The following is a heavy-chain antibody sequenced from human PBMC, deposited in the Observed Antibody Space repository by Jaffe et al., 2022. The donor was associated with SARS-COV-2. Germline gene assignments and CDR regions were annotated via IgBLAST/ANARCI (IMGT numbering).Heavy chain of an antibody. V-gene: IGHV4-39*01. CDR2: IYNSGST. J-gene: IGHJ6*02. CDR3: AKSTRDYYYYDLDV. CDR1: GGSISSSNYY. Sequence: QLQLQESGPGVVKPSETLSLTCTVSGGSISSSNYYWGWIRQPPGKGLEWIGSIYNSGSTDYNTSLKSRVTLSVDTSKNQFSLKLSSVTAADTAVYYCAKSTRDYYYYDLDVWGQGTTVTVSS.